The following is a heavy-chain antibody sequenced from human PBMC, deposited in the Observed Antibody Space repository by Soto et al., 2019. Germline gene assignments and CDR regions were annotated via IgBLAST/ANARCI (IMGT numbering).Heavy chain of an antibody. CDR2: FDPEDGET. Sequence: ASVKLSCKVSGYTLTELSMHWVRQAPGKGLEWMGGFDPEDGETIYAQKFQGRVTMTEDTSTDTAYMELSSPRSEDTAGYYCATFGFGGQLPDLFAIGGQGSMV. V-gene: IGHV1-24*01. J-gene: IGHJ3*02. CDR1: GYTLTELS. D-gene: IGHD3-16*01. CDR3: ATFGFGGQLPDLFAI.